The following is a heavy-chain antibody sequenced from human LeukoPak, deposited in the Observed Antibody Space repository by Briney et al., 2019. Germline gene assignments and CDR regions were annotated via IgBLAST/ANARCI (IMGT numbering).Heavy chain of an antibody. CDR1: GFTLSSYS. J-gene: IGHJ4*02. D-gene: IGHD3-10*01. Sequence: GGSLRLSCAASGFTLSSYSMNWVRQAPGKGLEWVSSITSSSSYIYYADSVKGRFTISRDNAKNSLYLQMNSLRAEDTAVYYCAKPPGSYYYFDYWGQGTLVTVSS. CDR3: AKPPGSYYYFDY. V-gene: IGHV3-21*04. CDR2: ITSSSSYI.